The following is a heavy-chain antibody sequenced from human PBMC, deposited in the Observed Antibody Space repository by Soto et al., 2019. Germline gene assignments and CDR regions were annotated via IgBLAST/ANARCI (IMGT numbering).Heavy chain of an antibody. D-gene: IGHD2-15*01. J-gene: IGHJ6*02. V-gene: IGHV4-4*02. CDR1: GGSISSNNW. CDR2: IYHSGST. Sequence: SETLSLTCTVSGGSISSNNWFTWLRPPAGKGLEWIGKIYHSGSTNYNPSLKSRVTISVDKSKNQFSLKVNSVTAADTAVYYCARYFSGCCGDHGDVLSFWAQGSTVTVSS. CDR3: ARYFSGCCGDHGDVLSF.